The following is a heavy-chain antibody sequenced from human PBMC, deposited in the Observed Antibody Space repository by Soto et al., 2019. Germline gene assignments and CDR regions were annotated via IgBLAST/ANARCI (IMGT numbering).Heavy chain of an antibody. D-gene: IGHD2-15*01. CDR2: IYYSGST. CDR1: GGSISSGGYY. Sequence: SETLSLTCTVSGGSISSGGYYWSWIRQHPGKGLEWIGYIYYSGSTYYNPSLKSRVTISVDTSKNQFSLKLSSVTAADTAVYYCAGSRNLGYCSGGGCPINWFDPWGQGTLVTVSS. V-gene: IGHV4-31*03. J-gene: IGHJ5*02. CDR3: AGSRNLGYCSGGGCPINWFDP.